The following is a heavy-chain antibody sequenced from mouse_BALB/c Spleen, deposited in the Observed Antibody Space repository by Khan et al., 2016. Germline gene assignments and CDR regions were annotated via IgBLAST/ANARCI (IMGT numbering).Heavy chain of an antibody. CDR1: GYTFTSYW. Sequence: EVQLQESGTVLARPGASVKMSCKASGYTFTSYWMHWVKLRPGQGLEWIGAIYPGNSDTSYNQKFKGKAKLTAVTSTSTAYMELSSLTNEDSAVYYCTEGNYFYAMDYWGQGTSVTVSS. CDR3: TEGNYFYAMDY. D-gene: IGHD2-1*01. J-gene: IGHJ4*01. CDR2: IYPGNSDT. V-gene: IGHV1-5*01.